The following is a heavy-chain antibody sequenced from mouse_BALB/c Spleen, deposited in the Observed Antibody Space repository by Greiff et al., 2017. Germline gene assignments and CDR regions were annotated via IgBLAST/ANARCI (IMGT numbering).Heavy chain of an antibody. CDR1: GFSLTSYG. D-gene: IGHD1-2*01. CDR3: ARDNYGLFYAMDY. Sequence: QVQLKQSGPGLVAPSQSLSITCTVSGFSLTSYGVHWVRQPPGKGLEWLGVIWAGGSINYNSALMSRLSISKDNSKSQVFLKMNSLQTDDTAMYYCARDNYGLFYAMDYWGQGTSVTVSS. V-gene: IGHV2-9*02. J-gene: IGHJ4*01. CDR2: IWAGGSI.